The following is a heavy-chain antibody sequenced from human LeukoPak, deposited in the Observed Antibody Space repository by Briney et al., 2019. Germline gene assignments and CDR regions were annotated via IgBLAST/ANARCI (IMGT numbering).Heavy chain of an antibody. J-gene: IGHJ6*02. V-gene: IGHV3-30-3*01. CDR2: ISYDGSNK. D-gene: IGHD3-3*01. CDR1: GFTFSGYP. CDR3: ARALDFWSGYNYGMDV. Sequence: PGKSLRLSCAASGFTFSGYPIHWVRQAPGKGLEWVAVISYDGSNKYYADSVKGRFTISRDNSKNTLYLQMNSLRAEDTAVYYCARALDFWSGYNYGMDVWGQGTTVTVSS.